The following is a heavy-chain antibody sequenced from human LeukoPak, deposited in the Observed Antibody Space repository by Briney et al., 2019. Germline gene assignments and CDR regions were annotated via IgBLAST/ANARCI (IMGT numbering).Heavy chain of an antibody. V-gene: IGHV3-33*01. CDR2: IYYDGNQK. J-gene: IGHJ3*01. CDR3: ARGGVATAWGAFDV. Sequence: GGSLRLSCAASGFKFKTYGMHWVRQAPGEGLEWVAVIYYDGNQKYYGDSVKGRFTVSRDVSENMLYLQMGSLRADDTAVYYCARGGVATAWGAFDVWGQGTMVTVSS. CDR1: GFKFKTYG. D-gene: IGHD4-23*01.